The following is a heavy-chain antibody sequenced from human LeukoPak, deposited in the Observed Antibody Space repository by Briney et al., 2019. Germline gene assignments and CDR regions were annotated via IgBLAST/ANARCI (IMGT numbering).Heavy chain of an antibody. CDR2: IYYSGST. V-gene: IGHV4-59*01. CDR1: GGSISSYY. CDR3: ARERRYSGSGYYFDS. D-gene: IGHD5-12*01. Sequence: SETLSLTCNVSGGSISSYYWNWIRQPPGKGLEWIGYIYYSGSTNYNPSPESRVSISVDTSKNQFSLKLSSVTAADTAVYYCARERRYSGSGYYFDSWGQGTLVSVSS. J-gene: IGHJ4*02.